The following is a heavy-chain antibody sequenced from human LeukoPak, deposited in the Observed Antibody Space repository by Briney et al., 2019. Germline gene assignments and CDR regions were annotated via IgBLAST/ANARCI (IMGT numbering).Heavy chain of an antibody. V-gene: IGHV3-21*01. CDR3: AREYGSGRGFFDY. D-gene: IGHD3-10*01. J-gene: IGHJ4*02. Sequence: GGSLRLSCAASGFTFSSYSMNWVRQAPGKGLEWVSSISSSSSYIYYADSVKGRFTISRDNAKNSLYLQMNSLRAEDTAVYYCAREYGSGRGFFDYWGQGTLVTVSS. CDR2: ISSSSSYI. CDR1: GFTFSSYS.